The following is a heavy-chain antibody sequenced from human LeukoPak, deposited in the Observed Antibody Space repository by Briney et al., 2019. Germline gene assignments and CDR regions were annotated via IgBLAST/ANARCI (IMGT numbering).Heavy chain of an antibody. D-gene: IGHD3-22*01. CDR2: ISYDGSNK. CDR3: AREYYYDSSGYYR. J-gene: IGHJ5*02. V-gene: IGHV3-30-3*01. Sequence: GGSLRLSCAASGFTFSSYAMHWVRQAPGKGLEWVAVISYDGSNKYYADSVKGRFTISRDNSKNTLYLQMNSLRAEDTAVYYCAREYYYDSSGYYRWGQGTLVTVSS. CDR1: GFTFSSYA.